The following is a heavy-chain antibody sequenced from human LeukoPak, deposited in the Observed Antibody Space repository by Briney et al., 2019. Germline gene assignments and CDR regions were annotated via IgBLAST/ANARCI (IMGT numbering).Heavy chain of an antibody. D-gene: IGHD3-10*01. Sequence: PGGSLRLSCAASGFTFSSYWMHWVRQAPGEGLVWVSRINSDGSSTSYADSVKGRFTISRDNAKNTLYLRMNSLRAEDTAVYYCAKDLSGEYYFDYWGQGTLVTVSS. CDR2: INSDGSST. J-gene: IGHJ4*02. CDR1: GFTFSSYW. CDR3: AKDLSGEYYFDY. V-gene: IGHV3-74*01.